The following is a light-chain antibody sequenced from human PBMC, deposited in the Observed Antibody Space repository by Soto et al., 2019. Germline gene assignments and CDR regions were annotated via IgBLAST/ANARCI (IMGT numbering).Light chain of an antibody. Sequence: QSALTQPRSVSGSPGQSVTISCTGPSSDVGGYNYVSWYQQHPGKAPKLMIYDVSKRPSGVPDRFSGSKSGTTASLTIAGLQAEDEADYYCCSHAGSYTHYVFGTGTKLTVL. CDR1: SSDVGGYNY. CDR3: CSHAGSYTHYV. J-gene: IGLJ1*01. V-gene: IGLV2-11*01. CDR2: DVS.